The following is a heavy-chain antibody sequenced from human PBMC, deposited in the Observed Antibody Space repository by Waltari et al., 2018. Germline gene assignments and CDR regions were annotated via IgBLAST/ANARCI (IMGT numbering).Heavy chain of an antibody. Sequence: EVQLVESGGGLVKPGGSLRLSCAASGFTFSSYSMNWVRQAPGKGLEWVSSISSSSSYIYYAESVKGRFTISRDNAKNSLYLQMNSLRAEDTAVYYCARGGSYLPNYYYHGLDVWGQGTTVTVSS. J-gene: IGHJ6*02. CDR1: GFTFSSYS. CDR2: ISSSSSYI. V-gene: IGHV3-21*01. CDR3: ARGGSYLPNYYYHGLDV. D-gene: IGHD1-26*01.